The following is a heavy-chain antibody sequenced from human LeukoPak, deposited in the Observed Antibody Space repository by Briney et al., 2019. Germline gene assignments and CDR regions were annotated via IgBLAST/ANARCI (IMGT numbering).Heavy chain of an antibody. CDR2: ISAYNGNT. Sequence: ASVKVSCKASGYTFTGYYMHWVRQAPGQGLEWMGWISAYNGNTNYAQKLQGRVTMTTDTSTSTAYMELRSLRSDDTAVYYCARDGNSRQWLVNYYYGMDVWGQGTTVTVSS. CDR1: GYTFTGYY. D-gene: IGHD6-19*01. CDR3: ARDGNSRQWLVNYYYGMDV. J-gene: IGHJ6*02. V-gene: IGHV1-18*04.